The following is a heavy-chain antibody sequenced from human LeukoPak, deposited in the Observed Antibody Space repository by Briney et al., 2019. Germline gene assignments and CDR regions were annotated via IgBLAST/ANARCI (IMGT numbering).Heavy chain of an antibody. CDR3: ARDFGDHRIDY. V-gene: IGHV4-39*01. Sequence: ASETLSLTCTVSGDSTSSDNYYGGWVRQPPGKGLEWIGNIYYSGSTYYNPSLKSRVTMSVDTSKSQFSLRLSSVTAADTAVYYCARDFGDHRIDYWGQGTLVTVSA. CDR2: IYYSGST. CDR1: GDSTSSDNYY. D-gene: IGHD4-17*01. J-gene: IGHJ4*02.